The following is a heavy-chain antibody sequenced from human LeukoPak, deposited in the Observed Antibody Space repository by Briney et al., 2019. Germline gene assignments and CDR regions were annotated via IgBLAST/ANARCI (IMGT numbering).Heavy chain of an antibody. CDR3: AKDLKYYGLMDYYYYYGMDV. Sequence: GGSLRLSCAASGFTFSSYAMSWVRQAPGKGLEWVSAICGSGGSTYYADSVKGRFTVSRDNSKSTLYLQMNSLRAEDTAVYYCAKDLKYYGLMDYYYYYGMDVWGQGTTVTVSS. CDR2: ICGSGGST. V-gene: IGHV3-23*01. D-gene: IGHD3-10*01. CDR1: GFTFSSYA. J-gene: IGHJ6*02.